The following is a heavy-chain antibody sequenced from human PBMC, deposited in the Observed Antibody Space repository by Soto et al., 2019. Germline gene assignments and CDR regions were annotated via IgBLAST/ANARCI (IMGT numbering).Heavy chain of an antibody. CDR3: ARENGYCSGDGYNRGAFDI. CDR1: GFTFSDYS. V-gene: IGHV3-21*01. D-gene: IGHD2-15*01. Sequence: EVQLVESGGGLVKPGGSPRLSCAASGFTFSDYSMLWVRQAPGKGLEWLSFIANGDNHIFYSDSVKGRFTISRDNAKNSVYLQMNSLRADDTAVYYCARENGYCSGDGYNRGAFDIWGQGTMVTVSS. J-gene: IGHJ3*02. CDR2: IANGDNHI.